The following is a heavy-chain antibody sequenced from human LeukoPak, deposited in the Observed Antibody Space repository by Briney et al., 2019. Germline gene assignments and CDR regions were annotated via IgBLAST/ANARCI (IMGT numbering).Heavy chain of an antibody. V-gene: IGHV1-69*13. Sequence: SVKISCKASGGTFSSYAISWVRQAPGQGLEWMGGIIPIFGTANYAQKFQGRVTITADESTSTAYMELSSLRSEDTAVYYCASRGPSYGSGSYYPDDAFDIWGQGTMVTVSS. CDR2: IIPIFGTA. D-gene: IGHD3-10*01. J-gene: IGHJ3*02. CDR3: ASRGPSYGSGSYYPDDAFDI. CDR1: GGTFSSYA.